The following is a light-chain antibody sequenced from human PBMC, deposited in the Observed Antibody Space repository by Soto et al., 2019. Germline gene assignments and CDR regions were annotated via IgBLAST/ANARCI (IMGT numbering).Light chain of an antibody. CDR3: CSHAGSSTHVV. Sequence: QSALTQPASVSGSPGQSITISCTGTSSDIGSYDLVSWYQQHPGKAPKLMIYEVSKRPSGVSNRFSGSKSGNTASLTISGLQAEDEADYYCCSHAGSSTHVVFGGETKLTVL. CDR2: EVS. J-gene: IGLJ2*01. CDR1: SSDIGSYDL. V-gene: IGLV2-23*02.